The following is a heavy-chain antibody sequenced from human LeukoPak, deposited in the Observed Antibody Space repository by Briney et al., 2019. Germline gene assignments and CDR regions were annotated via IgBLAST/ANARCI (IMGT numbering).Heavy chain of an antibody. CDR2: ISAYNGNT. CDR1: GYTFTSYG. D-gene: IGHD3-22*01. V-gene: IGHV1-18*01. CDR3: ARVSKITMIVVVTLLDY. J-gene: IGHJ4*02. Sequence: ASVKVSCKASGYTFTSYGISWVRQAPGQGHEWMGWISAYNGNTNYAQKLQGRVTMTTDTSTSTAYMELRSLRSDDTAVYYCARVSKITMIVVVTLLDYWGQGTLVTVSS.